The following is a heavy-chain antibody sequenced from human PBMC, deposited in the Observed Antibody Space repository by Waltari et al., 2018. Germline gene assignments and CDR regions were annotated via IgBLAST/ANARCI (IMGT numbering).Heavy chain of an antibody. V-gene: IGHV4-34*01. CDR3: ARGRPIAAAVGHYMDV. D-gene: IGHD6-13*01. Sequence: QVQLQQWGAGLLKPSETLSLTCAVYGGSFSGYYWSWTRQPPGKGLEWIGEINHSGSTNYNPSLKSRVTISVDTSKNQFSLKLSSVTAADTAVYYCARGRPIAAAVGHYMDVWGKGTTVTVSS. CDR2: INHSGST. CDR1: GGSFSGYY. J-gene: IGHJ6*03.